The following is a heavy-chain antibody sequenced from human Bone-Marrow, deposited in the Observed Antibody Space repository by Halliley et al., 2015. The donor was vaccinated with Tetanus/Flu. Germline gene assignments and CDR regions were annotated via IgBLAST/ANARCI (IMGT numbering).Heavy chain of an antibody. V-gene: IGHV5-10-1*01. CDR1: GYKFPDYW. CDR2: IEPSDSSA. J-gene: IGHJ4*02. Sequence: QPVQSGAEAKKPGESLRISCKASGYKFPDYWISWVRQMPGKGLEWMGKIEPSDSSAIYNPSFQGHVTMSVDKSINTAYLYWSSLKASDTAIYYCATPMGDYWGRGTHVTVSS. CDR3: ATPMGDY. D-gene: IGHD2-8*01.